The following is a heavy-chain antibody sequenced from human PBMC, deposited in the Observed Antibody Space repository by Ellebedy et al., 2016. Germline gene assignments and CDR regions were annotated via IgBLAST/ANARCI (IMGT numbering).Heavy chain of an antibody. CDR2: IIPIFGTA. D-gene: IGHD3-3*01. CDR3: ASGITIFGVVIIYYGMDV. Sequence: SLKVSCXASGGTFSSYAISWVRQAPGQGLEWMGGIIPIFGTANYAQKFQGRVTITADKSTSTAYMELSSLGSEDTAVYYCASGITIFGVVIIYYGMDVWGQGTTVTVSS. V-gene: IGHV1-69*06. CDR1: GGTFSSYA. J-gene: IGHJ6*02.